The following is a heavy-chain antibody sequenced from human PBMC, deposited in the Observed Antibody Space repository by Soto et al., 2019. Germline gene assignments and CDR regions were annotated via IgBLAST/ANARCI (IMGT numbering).Heavy chain of an antibody. CDR3: ATKVEIFGGSHYWYFDL. D-gene: IGHD3-16*01. V-gene: IGHV1-24*01. CDR2: FDPEEGET. Sequence: ASVKVSCKVSGYTLSDLSIHWVRQTPGKGLEWMGGFDPEEGETIYAQKFQGRVTMTEDTATNTAYMELSSLTSEDTAVFYCATKVEIFGGSHYWYFDLWGRGTLVTVSS. CDR1: GYTLSDLS. J-gene: IGHJ2*01.